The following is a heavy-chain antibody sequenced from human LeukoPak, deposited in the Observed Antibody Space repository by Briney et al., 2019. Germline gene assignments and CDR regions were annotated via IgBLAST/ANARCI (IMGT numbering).Heavy chain of an antibody. V-gene: IGHV3-23*01. CDR1: GFTFISYA. J-gene: IGHJ4*02. Sequence: GGPLRLSCAGSGFTFISYAMSWVRQAPGKGLEWVSAISDTGATTYDADSVKGRFTISRDNSRSTLYLQMNSLRAEDTALYYCAKDTSIGRYCTNGVCSPFDYWGQGTLVTVSS. CDR3: AKDTSIGRYCTNGVCSPFDY. CDR2: ISDTGATT. D-gene: IGHD2-8*01.